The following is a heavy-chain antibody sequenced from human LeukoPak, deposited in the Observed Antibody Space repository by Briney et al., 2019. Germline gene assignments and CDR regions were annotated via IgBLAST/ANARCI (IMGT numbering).Heavy chain of an antibody. Sequence: GRSLRLACAASGFTFDDYAMHWVRQAPGKGLEWVSGISWNSGSTGYGDSVKGRFTISRDNAKNSLYLQMNSLRDEDMALYYCAKARGSGGDPGMALDYWGQGTLVTVSS. CDR3: AKARGSGGDPGMALDY. CDR1: GFTFDDYA. J-gene: IGHJ4*02. V-gene: IGHV3-9*03. CDR2: ISWNSGST. D-gene: IGHD1-26*01.